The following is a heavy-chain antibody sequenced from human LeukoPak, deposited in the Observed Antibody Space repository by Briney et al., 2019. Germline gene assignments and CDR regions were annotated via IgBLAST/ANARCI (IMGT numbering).Heavy chain of an antibody. V-gene: IGHV6-1*01. D-gene: IGHD3-16*01. CDR1: GDSVSSNSAA. CDR3: ARGDYDRLEAPKYYFDY. CDR2: TYYRSKWYN. Sequence: SQTLSLTCAISGDSVSSNSAAWNWIRQSPSRGLEWLGRTYYRSKWYNDYAVSVKSRITINPDTSKNQFSLKLNSVTAADTAVYYCARGDYDRLEAPKYYFDYWGQGTLVTVSS. J-gene: IGHJ4*02.